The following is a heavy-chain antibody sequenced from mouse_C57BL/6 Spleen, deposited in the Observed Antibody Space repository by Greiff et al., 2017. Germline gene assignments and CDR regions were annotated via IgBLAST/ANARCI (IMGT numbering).Heavy chain of an antibody. CDR3: ASHYDGASWFAY. CDR2: IDPSDSYT. Sequence: QVHVKQPGAELVMPGASVKLSCKASGYTFTSYWMHWVKQRPGQGLEWIGEIDPSDSYTNYNQKFKGKSTLTVDKSSSTAYMQLSSLTSEDSAVYYCASHYDGASWFAYWGQGTLVTVSA. CDR1: GYTFTSYW. D-gene: IGHD1-2*01. J-gene: IGHJ3*01. V-gene: IGHV1-69*01.